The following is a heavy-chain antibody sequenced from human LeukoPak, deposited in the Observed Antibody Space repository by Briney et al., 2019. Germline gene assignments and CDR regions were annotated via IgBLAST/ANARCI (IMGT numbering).Heavy chain of an antibody. CDR1: GDSVSSNNGA. V-gene: IGHV6-1*01. Sequence: SQTFSLTCDISGDSVSSNNGAWNWIRQSPSRGLEWLGRIYCRSRLYNDYAASVEGRLTINPDTSKNQFSLQLKSVTPEDTAVYYCARDEGNTGWYTFDYWGQGTLVSVSS. CDR2: IYCRSRLYN. CDR3: ARDEGNTGWYTFDY. J-gene: IGHJ4*02. D-gene: IGHD6-19*01.